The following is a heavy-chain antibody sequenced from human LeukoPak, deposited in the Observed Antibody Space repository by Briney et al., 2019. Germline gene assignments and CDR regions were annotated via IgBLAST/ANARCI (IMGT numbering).Heavy chain of an antibody. CDR2: ITGSGAET. D-gene: IGHD1-14*01. Sequence: GGSLRLSCAASGLTFSSYAMSWVRQAPGKGPEWVSSITGSGAETNSADAVKGRFTISRDNSKNTLYLQMNTLRAEDTAVYYCAKGPHIRTMWLFDSWGQGSLVTVSS. J-gene: IGHJ4*02. CDR1: GLTFSSYA. CDR3: AKGPHIRTMWLFDS. V-gene: IGHV3-23*01.